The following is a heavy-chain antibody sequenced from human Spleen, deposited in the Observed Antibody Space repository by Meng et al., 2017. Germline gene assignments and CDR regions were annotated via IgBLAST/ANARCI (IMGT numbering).Heavy chain of an antibody. D-gene: IGHD6-19*01. CDR3: ATLRLAVAGIDY. V-gene: IGHV1-2*02. Sequence: ASVKVSCKASGYTFTSYGISWVRQAPGQGLEWMGWINPNSGGTNYAQKFQGRVTMTRDTSISTAYMELSRLRSDDTAVYYCATLRLAVAGIDYWGQGTLVTVSS. J-gene: IGHJ4*02. CDR2: INPNSGGT. CDR1: GYTFTSYG.